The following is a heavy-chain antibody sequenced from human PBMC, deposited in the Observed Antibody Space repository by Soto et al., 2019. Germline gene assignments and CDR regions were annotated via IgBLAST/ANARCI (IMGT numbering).Heavy chain of an antibody. CDR1: GFTFSSYS. CDR2: ISSSSSYI. Sequence: EVQLVESGGGLVKPGGSLRLSCAASGFTFSSYSMNWVRQAPGKGLEWVSSISSSSSYIYYTDSVKGRFTIFRDNAKIPLFLQMNSLRAVVTVLYYCARDYYDSSGYLVFLVYWGQETLVTCSS. CDR3: ARDYYDSSGYLVFLVY. V-gene: IGHV3-21*01. D-gene: IGHD3-22*01. J-gene: IGHJ4*02.